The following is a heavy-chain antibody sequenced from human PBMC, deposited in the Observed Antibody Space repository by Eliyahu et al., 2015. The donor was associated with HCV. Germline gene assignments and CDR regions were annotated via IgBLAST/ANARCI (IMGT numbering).Heavy chain of an antibody. CDR2: ISWNSGSI. CDR1: GFTFDDYA. CDR3: ARGHCGGTSCYVRNEYFQH. D-gene: IGHD2-2*01. V-gene: IGHV3-9*01. Sequence: EVQLVESGGGLVQPGRSLRLSCAASGFTFDDYAMHWVRQAPGKGLEWVSGISWNSGSIAYADSVKGRFTISRDNAKTSLYLQMNSLRAEDTALYYCARGHCGGTSCYVRNEYFQHWGQGTLVTVSS. J-gene: IGHJ1*01.